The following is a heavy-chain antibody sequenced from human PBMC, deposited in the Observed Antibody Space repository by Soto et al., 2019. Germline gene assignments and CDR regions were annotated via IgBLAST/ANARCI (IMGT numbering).Heavy chain of an antibody. D-gene: IGHD6-19*01. CDR3: ARGASSGWYNNWFDP. Sequence: GGSLRLSCAASGFTFSSYWMHWVRQAPGKGLVWVSRINSDGSSTSYADSVKGRFTISRDNAKNTLYLQMNSLRAEDTAVYYCARGASSGWYNNWFDPWGQGTLVTVSS. V-gene: IGHV3-74*01. CDR2: INSDGSST. CDR1: GFTFSSYW. J-gene: IGHJ5*02.